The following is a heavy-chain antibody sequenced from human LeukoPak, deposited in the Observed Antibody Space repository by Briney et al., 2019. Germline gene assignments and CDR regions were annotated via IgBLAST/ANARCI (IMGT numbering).Heavy chain of an antibody. J-gene: IGHJ4*02. CDR3: ARHYCTTTTCSSGAFDY. D-gene: IGHD2-2*01. CDR2: ISSSSDTT. V-gene: IGHV3-48*01. Sequence: PGGSLRLSCAASGFTFSTYSMNWVRQAPGKGLEWISYISSSSDTTLYADSVEGRFTISRDNAKNSLYLQMNRLGAEDTAVFYCARHYCTTTTCSSGAFDYWGQGTLVTVSS. CDR1: GFTFSTYS.